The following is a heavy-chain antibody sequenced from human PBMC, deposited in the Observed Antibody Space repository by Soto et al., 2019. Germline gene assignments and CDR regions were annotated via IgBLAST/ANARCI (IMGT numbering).Heavy chain of an antibody. V-gene: IGHV1-69*02. Sequence: SVKVSCKASGGTFSSYTMSWVRQAPGQGLEWMGRIIPILGIANYAQKFQGRVTITADKSTSTAYMELSSLRSEDTAVYYCARGTVYYYYMDVWGKGTTVTVSS. CDR1: GGTFSSYT. CDR2: IIPILGIA. J-gene: IGHJ6*03. CDR3: ARGTVYYYYMDV. D-gene: IGHD4-4*01.